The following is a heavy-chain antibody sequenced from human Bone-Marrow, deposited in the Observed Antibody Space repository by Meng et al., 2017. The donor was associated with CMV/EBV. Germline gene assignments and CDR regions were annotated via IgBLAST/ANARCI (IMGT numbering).Heavy chain of an antibody. J-gene: IGHJ4*02. CDR3: ARRVVGSAFDY. D-gene: IGHD1-26*01. CDR2: ISHSGST. Sequence: LTGDVSGGAISGRDWWSWVRQPPGKGLEWIGQISHSGSTHYNPSLKSPVSISVDKSNNQFSLKMTSVTAADTAVYYCARRVVGSAFDYWGQGTLVTVSS. CDR1: GGAISGRDW. V-gene: IGHV4-4*02.